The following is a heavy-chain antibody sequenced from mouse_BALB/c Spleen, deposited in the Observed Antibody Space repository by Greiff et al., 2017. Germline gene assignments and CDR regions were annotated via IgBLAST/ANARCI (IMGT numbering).Heavy chain of an antibody. CDR1: GYAFSSYW. CDR2: IYPGDGDT. D-gene: IGHD2-1*01. CDR3: ARDGNYLYYAMDY. V-gene: IGHV1-80*01. J-gene: IGHJ4*01. Sequence: VQLKESGAELVRPGSSVKISCKASGYAFSSYWMNWVKQRPGQGLEWIGQIYPGDGDTNYNGKFKGKATLTADKSSSTAYMQLSSLTSEDSAVYFCARDGNYLYYAMDYWGQGTSVTVSS.